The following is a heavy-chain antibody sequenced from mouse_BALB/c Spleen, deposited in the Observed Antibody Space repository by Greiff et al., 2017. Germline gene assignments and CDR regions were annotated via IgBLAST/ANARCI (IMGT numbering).Heavy chain of an antibody. CDR3: ARGEYGKGGYYYAMDY. D-gene: IGHD2-10*02. J-gene: IGHJ4*01. V-gene: IGHV1-67*01. Sequence: QVQLKQSGPELVRPGVSVKISCKGSSYTFTDYAMHWVKQSHAKSLEWIGVISTYYGNTNYNQKFKGKATMTVDKSSSTAYMELARLTSEDSAVYYCARGEYGKGGYYYAMDYWGQGTSVTVSS. CDR1: SYTFTDYA. CDR2: ISTYYGNT.